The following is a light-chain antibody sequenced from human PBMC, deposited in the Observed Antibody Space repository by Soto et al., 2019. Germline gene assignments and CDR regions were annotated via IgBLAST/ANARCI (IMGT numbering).Light chain of an antibody. CDR1: QSISSW. J-gene: IGKJ4*01. V-gene: IGKV1-5*03. Sequence: DIQRTQSPSTLSASVGDRVTIICRASQSISSWLAWYQQKPGKAPKLLIYKASSLESGVPSRFSGSGSGTEFTLTISSLQPDDFATYYCQQYDNYTPFTFGGGTKGDI. CDR2: KAS. CDR3: QQYDNYTPFT.